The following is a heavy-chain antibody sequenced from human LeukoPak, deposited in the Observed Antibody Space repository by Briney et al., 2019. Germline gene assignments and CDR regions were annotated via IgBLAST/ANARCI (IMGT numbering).Heavy chain of an antibody. CDR1: GGSISRYY. D-gene: IGHD1-26*01. Sequence: SETLPLTCTVSGGSISRYYWSWIRQPPGKGLEWIGYIYYSGSTNYNPSLKSRVTISVDTSKNQFSLKLSSVTATDTAVYYCARENGLGATVDYWGQGTLVTVSS. CDR2: IYYSGST. CDR3: ARENGLGATVDY. J-gene: IGHJ4*02. V-gene: IGHV4-59*01.